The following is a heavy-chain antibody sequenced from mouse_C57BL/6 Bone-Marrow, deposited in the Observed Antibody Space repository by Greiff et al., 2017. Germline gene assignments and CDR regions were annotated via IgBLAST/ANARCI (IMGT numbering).Heavy chain of an antibody. J-gene: IGHJ4*01. CDR3: ARRAWDRYYYAMDY. Sequence: QVQLQQSGAELVRPGASVKLSCKASGYTFTSYGISWVKQRPGQGLEWIGEIYPRSGNTYYNEKFKGKATLTADKSSSTAYMELRSLTSEDSAVYFCARRAWDRYYYAMDYWGQGTSVTVSS. CDR1: GYTFTSYG. CDR2: IYPRSGNT. V-gene: IGHV1-81*01. D-gene: IGHD3-3*01.